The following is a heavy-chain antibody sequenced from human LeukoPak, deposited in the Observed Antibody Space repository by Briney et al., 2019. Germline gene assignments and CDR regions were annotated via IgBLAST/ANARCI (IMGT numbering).Heavy chain of an antibody. Sequence: SETLSLTCTVYGGSISSSSYSWGWIRQPPGKGLEWIGSIHYTGSTSYNPSLKSRVTISVHTSKNQFSLQLSSVTAADTAVYYCARVYSGSSWDYYYYMDVWGKGTTVTVSS. CDR1: GGSISSSSYS. V-gene: IGHV4-39*01. CDR3: ARVYSGSSWDYYYYMDV. D-gene: IGHD6-13*01. CDR2: IHYTGST. J-gene: IGHJ6*03.